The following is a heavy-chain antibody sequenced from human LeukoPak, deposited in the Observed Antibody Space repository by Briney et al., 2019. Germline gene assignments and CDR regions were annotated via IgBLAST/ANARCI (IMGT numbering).Heavy chain of an antibody. J-gene: IGHJ4*02. V-gene: IGHV3-23*01. CDR3: AKGSYFASGSYFDL. Sequence: GGSLRLSCAASGFTFSSYAMTWVRQAPGKGLEWASAITGGGGSTYHADSVKGRFTISRDNSKNTLYLQMSSLSAEDTAVYYCAKGSYFASGSYFDLWGQGTLVTVSS. CDR1: GFTFSSYA. D-gene: IGHD3-10*01. CDR2: ITGGGGST.